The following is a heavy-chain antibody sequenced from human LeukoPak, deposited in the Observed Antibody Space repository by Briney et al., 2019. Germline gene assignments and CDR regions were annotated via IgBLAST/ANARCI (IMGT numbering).Heavy chain of an antibody. J-gene: IGHJ6*03. CDR1: GFTFSSYD. D-gene: IGHD3-10*01. CDR2: MTDSSFTT. V-gene: IGHV3-48*03. Sequence: PGGFLRLSCAVSGFTFSSYDMNWVRQAPGKGLEWVSYMTDSSFTTYYADSVKGRFTISRDNAKNTLYLQMDSLRAEDTAIYYCARVSGSGTPVYYYSYMDVWGKGTTVIVSS. CDR3: ARVSGSGTPVYYYSYMDV.